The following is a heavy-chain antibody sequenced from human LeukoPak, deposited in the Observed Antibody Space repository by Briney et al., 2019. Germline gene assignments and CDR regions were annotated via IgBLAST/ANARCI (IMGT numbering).Heavy chain of an antibody. Sequence: GGSLRLSCAASGFTFSAYAVIWVRQAPGKGLEWVSAISASGDYTHYADSVKGRFDISRDDSKNTVYLQMSSLRAEDAALYYCAKDPNGDYVGAFDSWGQGTTVIVSS. D-gene: IGHD4-17*01. CDR2: ISASGDYT. V-gene: IGHV3-23*01. CDR3: AKDPNGDYVGAFDS. J-gene: IGHJ3*02. CDR1: GFTFSAYA.